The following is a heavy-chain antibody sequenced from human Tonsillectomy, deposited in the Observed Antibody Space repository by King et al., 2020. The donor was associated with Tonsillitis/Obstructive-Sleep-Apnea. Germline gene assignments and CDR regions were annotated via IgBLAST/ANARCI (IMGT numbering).Heavy chain of an antibody. D-gene: IGHD1-26*01. V-gene: IGHV3-66*01. Sequence: VQLVESGGGLVQPGVSLRLSCAASGFTVSSNYMSWVRQAPGKGLEWVSVIYSGGSTYYADSVKGRFTISRDNSKNTLYLQMNSLRAEDTAVYYCSKWELLEGFDYWGQGTLVTVSS. CDR2: IYSGGST. CDR1: GFTVSSNY. CDR3: SKWELLEGFDY. J-gene: IGHJ4*02.